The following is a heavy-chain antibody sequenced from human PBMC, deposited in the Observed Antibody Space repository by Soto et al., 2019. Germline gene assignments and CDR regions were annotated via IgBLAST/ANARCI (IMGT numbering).Heavy chain of an antibody. Sequence: GASVKVSCKASGYTLTSYAMHWVRQAPGQRLEWMGWINAGNGNTKYSQKFQGRVTITRDTSASTAYMELSSLRSEDTAVYYCARDEGVAGPSSRYYYYYGMDVWGQGTTVTVSS. CDR3: ARDEGVAGPSSRYYYYYGMDV. J-gene: IGHJ6*02. CDR2: INAGNGNT. CDR1: GYTLTSYA. V-gene: IGHV1-3*01. D-gene: IGHD2-15*01.